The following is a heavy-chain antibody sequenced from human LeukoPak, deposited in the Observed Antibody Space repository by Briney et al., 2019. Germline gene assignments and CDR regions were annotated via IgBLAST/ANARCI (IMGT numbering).Heavy chain of an antibody. CDR2: ISFDGGNK. V-gene: IGHV3-30-3*01. CDR3: ARDGIVGSPLFKFDY. Sequence: GGSLRRSCAASGFTFNNYAIHWVRQAPGKGLEWVAIISFDGGNKYYADSVKGRFTISRDNSKNTLYLQMNSLRAEDTAVYYCARDGIVGSPLFKFDYWGQGTLVTVSS. D-gene: IGHD1-26*01. CDR1: GFTFNNYA. J-gene: IGHJ4*02.